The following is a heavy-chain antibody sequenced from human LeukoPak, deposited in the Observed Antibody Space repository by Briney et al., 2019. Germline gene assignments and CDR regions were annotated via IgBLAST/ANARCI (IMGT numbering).Heavy chain of an antibody. CDR2: ISSSSSTI. Sequence: QAGGSLRLSCAASGFTVSSNYMSWVRQAPGKGLEWVSYISSSSSTIYYADSVKGRSTISRDNAKNSLYLQMNSLRAEDTAVYYCARVYSSSWYRPIGNYGMDVWGQGTTVTVSS. V-gene: IGHV3-48*04. J-gene: IGHJ6*02. CDR3: ARVYSSSWYRPIGNYGMDV. D-gene: IGHD6-13*01. CDR1: GFTVSSNY.